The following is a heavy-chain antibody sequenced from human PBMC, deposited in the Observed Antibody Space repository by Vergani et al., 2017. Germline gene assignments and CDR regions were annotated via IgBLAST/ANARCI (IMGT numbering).Heavy chain of an antibody. D-gene: IGHD3-22*01. Sequence: EVQLLESGGGLVQPGGSLRLSCAASGFTFSSYAMSWVRQAPGKGLEWVSAISGSGGSTYYADSVKGRFTISRDNSKNTLYLQMNSLRAEDTAVYYCAREATDYYDSSGYSSTAGAFDIWGQGTMVTVSS. J-gene: IGHJ3*02. CDR3: AREATDYYDSSGYSSTAGAFDI. CDR2: ISGSGGST. V-gene: IGHV3-23*01. CDR1: GFTFSSYA.